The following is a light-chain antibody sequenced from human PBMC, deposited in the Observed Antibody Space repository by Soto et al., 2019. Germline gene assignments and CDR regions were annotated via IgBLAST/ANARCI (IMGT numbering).Light chain of an antibody. Sequence: EVVLTQSPGTLSLSPGERATLSSRASQTVDSTYLAWYQQKPGQAPRLLIYRASSRAAGVPDRFSGSGDRTDVTHTISKLDPEDFAVYYGQQYDTYPPAYTVGQGAKLEIK. CDR2: RAS. J-gene: IGKJ2*01. CDR3: QQYDTYPPAYT. V-gene: IGKV3-20*01. CDR1: QTVDSTY.